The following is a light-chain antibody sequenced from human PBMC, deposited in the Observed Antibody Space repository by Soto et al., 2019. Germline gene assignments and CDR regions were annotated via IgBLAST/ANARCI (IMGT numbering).Light chain of an antibody. CDR3: QQYKNWPPLT. Sequence: EIVMTQSPATLSVSPGETATLSCRASQSVSYNLAWYQQKPGRGPRLLIYGAFTRATGIPARFSGSGSGTEFILTISSLQSEDFAVYYYQQYKNWPPLTFGGGTKVEIK. J-gene: IGKJ4*01. V-gene: IGKV3-15*01. CDR2: GAF. CDR1: QSVSYN.